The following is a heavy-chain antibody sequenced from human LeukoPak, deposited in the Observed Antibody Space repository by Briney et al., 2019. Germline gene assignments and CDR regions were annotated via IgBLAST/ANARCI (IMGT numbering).Heavy chain of an antibody. Sequence: SETLSLTCTVSGGSISSGGYYWSWIRQPPGKGLEWIGYIYHSGSTNYNPSLKSRVSISIDTSKNQFSLNLTSVTAADTAVYYCASRGRWGQGTLVTVSS. V-gene: IGHV4-30-2*01. D-gene: IGHD1-26*01. CDR2: IYHSGST. J-gene: IGHJ4*02. CDR1: GGSISSGGYY. CDR3: ASRGR.